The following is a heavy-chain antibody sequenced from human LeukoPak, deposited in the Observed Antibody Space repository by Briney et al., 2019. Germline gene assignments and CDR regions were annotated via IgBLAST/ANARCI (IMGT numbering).Heavy chain of an antibody. Sequence: SETLSLTCTVSGGSISSSSYYWGWIRQPPGKGLEWIGSIYYNGSTYYNPSLKSRVTISVDTSKNQFSLKLSSVTAADTAVYYCARGVRDSSGYYYFDYWGQGTLVTVSS. J-gene: IGHJ4*02. D-gene: IGHD3-22*01. CDR1: GGSISSSSYY. CDR2: IYYNGST. V-gene: IGHV4-39*07. CDR3: ARGVRDSSGYYYFDY.